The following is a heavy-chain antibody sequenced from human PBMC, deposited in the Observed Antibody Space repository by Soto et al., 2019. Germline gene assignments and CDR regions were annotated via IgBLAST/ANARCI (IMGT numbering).Heavy chain of an antibody. D-gene: IGHD3-10*01. CDR3: ARHAYYYGSGSSPFGWFDP. CDR2: IYYSGST. CDR1: GGSISNSRFY. Sequence: SETLSLTCSVSGGSISNSRFYWAWIRQPPGKGLEWIGYIYYSGSTNYNPSLKSRVTISVDTSKNQFSLKLSSVTAADTAVYYCARHAYYYGSGSSPFGWFDPWGQGTLLTVSS. V-gene: IGHV4-61*05. J-gene: IGHJ5*02.